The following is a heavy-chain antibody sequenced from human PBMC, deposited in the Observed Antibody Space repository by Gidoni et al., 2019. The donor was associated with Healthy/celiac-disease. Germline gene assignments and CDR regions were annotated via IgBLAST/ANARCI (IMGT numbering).Heavy chain of an antibody. Sequence: QVLLQESGPGLVKPSETLSLTCSVPAYSITCGYYWVWIRPSPGKGLEWIGTIFHSGTTYYSPSLQSRVTISVDTSKNQFPLKLNSVTAADTAVYYCARDPGIDWGFYYGMDVWGQGTTVTVSS. CDR3: ARDPGIDWGFYYGMDV. CDR2: IFHSGTT. J-gene: IGHJ6*02. D-gene: IGHD3-9*01. CDR1: AYSITCGYY. V-gene: IGHV4-38-2*02.